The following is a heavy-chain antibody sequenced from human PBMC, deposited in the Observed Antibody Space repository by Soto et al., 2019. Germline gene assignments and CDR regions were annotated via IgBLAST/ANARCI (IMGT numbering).Heavy chain of an antibody. J-gene: IGHJ4*02. CDR2: IWYDGSNK. D-gene: IGHD3-9*01. CDR3: ARDSADYYILTGYYPHYYFDY. Sequence: SLRLSCAASGFTFSSYGMHWVRQAPGKGLEWVAVIWYDGSNKYYADSVKGRFTISRDNSKNTLYLQMNSLRAEDTAVYYCARDSADYYILTGYYPHYYFDYWGQGTLVTVSS. CDR1: GFTFSSYG. V-gene: IGHV3-33*01.